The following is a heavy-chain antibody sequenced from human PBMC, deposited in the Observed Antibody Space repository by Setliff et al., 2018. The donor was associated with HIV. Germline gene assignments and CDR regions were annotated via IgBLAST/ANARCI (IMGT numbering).Heavy chain of an antibody. J-gene: IGHJ5*02. Sequence: ASVKVSCKASGYTFINYGINWLRQAPGQGLEWMGWINTYNGNTKYGQKFQGSVTMTTDTSTSTVYMELRSLTSDDTALYYCARGGPPRVATLYWFDPWGQGTLGTVS. CDR1: GYTFINYG. V-gene: IGHV1-18*04. D-gene: IGHD2-15*01. CDR3: ARGGPPRVATLYWFDP. CDR2: INTYNGNT.